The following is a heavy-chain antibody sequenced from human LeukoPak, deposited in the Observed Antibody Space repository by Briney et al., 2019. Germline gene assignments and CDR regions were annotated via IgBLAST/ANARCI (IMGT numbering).Heavy chain of an antibody. CDR3: AKKGGNSGFFDS. V-gene: IGHV3-23*01. Sequence: PGGSLRLSCVAYAFTFSSYAMSWVRQAPGEGLEWVSAIGPSGASTYYTDSVKGRFTISRDNSKNTLYLQMNSLRAEDTAVYYCAKKGGNSGFFDSWGQGTLVTVSS. CDR2: IGPSGAST. J-gene: IGHJ4*02. D-gene: IGHD4-23*01. CDR1: AFTFSSYA.